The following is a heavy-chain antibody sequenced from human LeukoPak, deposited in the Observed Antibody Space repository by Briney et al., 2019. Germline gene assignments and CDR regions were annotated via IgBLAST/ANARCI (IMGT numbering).Heavy chain of an antibody. J-gene: IGHJ4*02. CDR2: IWYDGSNK. CDR1: GFTFSSYG. D-gene: IGHD4-17*01. V-gene: IGHV3-33*06. Sequence: PGRSLRLSCAASGFTFSSYGMHWVRQAPGKGLEGVAVIWYDGSNKYYADSVKGRFTISRDNSKNTLFLQMNSLRAEDTAVYYCAKNYGTSRPFYDYWGQGIVVTVSS. CDR3: AKNYGTSRPFYDY.